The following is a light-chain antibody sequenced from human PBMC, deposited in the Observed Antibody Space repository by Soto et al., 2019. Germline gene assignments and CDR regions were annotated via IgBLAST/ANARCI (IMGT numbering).Light chain of an antibody. V-gene: IGLV2-11*01. CDR2: DVG. J-gene: IGLJ2*01. CDR3: CSYTGSHSFVV. Sequence: QSALTQPRSVSGSPGQSVTISCTGTSSDVGGYKYVSWYQQLPGKAPRLMIYDVGERPSGVPDRFSGSKSGSTASLTISGLQAEDEADYYCCSYTGSHSFVVFGGGTKVTVI. CDR1: SSDVGGYKY.